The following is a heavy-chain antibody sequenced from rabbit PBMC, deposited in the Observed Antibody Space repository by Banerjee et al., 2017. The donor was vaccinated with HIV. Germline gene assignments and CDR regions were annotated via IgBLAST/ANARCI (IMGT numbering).Heavy chain of an antibody. CDR3: AREDGDYGAGYFNL. CDR2: IYIGGGVT. CDR1: GLDFSGSYW. D-gene: IGHD2-1*01. Sequence: QEQLEESGGDLVQPEGSLTLTCTASGLDFSGSYWICWVRQAPGKGLEWIACIYIGGGVTYYASWAKGRFTISKTSSTTVTLQMTSLTAADTATYFCAREDGDYGAGYFNLWGQGTLVTVS. J-gene: IGHJ4*01. V-gene: IGHV1S45*01.